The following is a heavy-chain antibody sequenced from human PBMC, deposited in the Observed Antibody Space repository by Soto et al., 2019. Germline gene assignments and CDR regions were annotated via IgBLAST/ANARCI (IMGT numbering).Heavy chain of an antibody. V-gene: IGHV4-39*01. CDR1: GVSITTSSYF. D-gene: IGHD2-21*02. Sequence: QLQLQEPGPGLVKPSETLSLTCTVSGVSITTSSYFWGWIRQPPGKGLEWIGSVYYSGSTYYNPSLKSRVTISVDTSKNQFSLKLTSVTAADTAAYYCANTFRGDYYFFQHWGQGTLVTVSS. J-gene: IGHJ1*01. CDR3: ANTFRGDYYFFQH. CDR2: VYYSGST.